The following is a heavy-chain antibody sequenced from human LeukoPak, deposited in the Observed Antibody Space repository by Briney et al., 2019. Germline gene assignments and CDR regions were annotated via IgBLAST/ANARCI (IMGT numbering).Heavy chain of an antibody. CDR3: ARALVGDDAFDI. D-gene: IGHD3-10*01. Sequence: PGGSLRLSCAASGFTFSSYGMHWVRQAPGKGLEWVAFIRYDGSKKFYADSVKGRCTISRDNSKNTLYLEMNSLRAEDTAVYYCARALVGDDAFDIWGQGTMVTVSS. CDR2: IRYDGSKK. CDR1: GFTFSSYG. V-gene: IGHV3-30*02. J-gene: IGHJ3*02.